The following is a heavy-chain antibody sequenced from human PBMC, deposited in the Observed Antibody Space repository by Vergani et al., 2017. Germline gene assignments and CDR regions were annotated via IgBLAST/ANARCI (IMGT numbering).Heavy chain of an antibody. CDR3: ARMERITIFGGVGYYYYYMDF. J-gene: IGHJ6*03. V-gene: IGHV4-59*01. D-gene: IGHD3-3*01. CDR1: GGSISSYY. Sequence: QVQLQESGPGLVKPSETLSLTCTVSGGSISSYYWSWIRQPPGKGLEWIGYIYYSGSTNYNPSLKSRVTISVDTSKNQFSLKLCSVTAADTAVYYCARMERITIFGGVGYYYYYMDFWGNGTPVTVSS. CDR2: IYYSGST.